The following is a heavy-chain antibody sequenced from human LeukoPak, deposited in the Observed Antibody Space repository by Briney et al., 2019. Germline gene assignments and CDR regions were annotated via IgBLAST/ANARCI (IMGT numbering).Heavy chain of an antibody. CDR1: GFTFSSYA. Sequence: GGSLRLSCAASGFTFSSYAMSWVRQAPGKGLEWVSAISGSGGSTYYADSVKGRFTISRDNSKNTLYLQMNSLRAEDTAVYYCAKDRVVVVVAATHNWFDPWGQGTLVTVSS. J-gene: IGHJ5*02. D-gene: IGHD2-15*01. CDR2: ISGSGGST. CDR3: AKDRVVVVVAATHNWFDP. V-gene: IGHV3-23*01.